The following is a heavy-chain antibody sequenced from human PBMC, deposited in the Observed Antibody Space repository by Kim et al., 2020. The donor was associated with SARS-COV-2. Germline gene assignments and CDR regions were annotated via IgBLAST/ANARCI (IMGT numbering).Heavy chain of an antibody. CDR3: ARDLVTNERYYYDYYGMDV. V-gene: IGHV3-53*04. Sequence: KGRVTISRHNSKNTLYLQMNSLRAEDTAVYYCARDLVTNERYYYDYYGMDVWGQGTTVTVSS. D-gene: IGHD1-1*01. J-gene: IGHJ6*02.